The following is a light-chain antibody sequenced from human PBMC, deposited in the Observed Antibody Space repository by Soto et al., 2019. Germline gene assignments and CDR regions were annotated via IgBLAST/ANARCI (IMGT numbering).Light chain of an antibody. V-gene: IGKV1-5*03. Sequence: DIHMTQSPSTLSASVGDRVTITCRASQSISTWLAWYQQKPGKAPKVLIYKASSLESGVPSRFSGSGSGTEFTLTISSLQPDDFATYYCQQYNSYSRTFGQGTKV. CDR1: QSISTW. CDR2: KAS. J-gene: IGKJ1*01. CDR3: QQYNSYSRT.